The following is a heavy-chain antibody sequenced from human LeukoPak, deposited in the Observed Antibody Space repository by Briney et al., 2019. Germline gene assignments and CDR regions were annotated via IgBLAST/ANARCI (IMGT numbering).Heavy chain of an antibody. J-gene: IGHJ4*02. V-gene: IGHV3-23*01. CDR2: ISGSGGST. CDR3: AKPKKDSSGWYYFDY. Sequence: PGGSLRLSCAASGFTFSSYAMSWVRQAPGKGLEWVSAISGSGGSTYYADSVKGRFTISRDNSKNTLYLQMNSLRAEDTAVYYCAKPKKDSSGWYYFDYWGQGTLVTVSS. D-gene: IGHD6-19*01. CDR1: GFTFSSYA.